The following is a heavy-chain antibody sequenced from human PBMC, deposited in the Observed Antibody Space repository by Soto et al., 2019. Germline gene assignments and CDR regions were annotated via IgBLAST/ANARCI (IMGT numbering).Heavy chain of an antibody. CDR1: GFTFKNYG. D-gene: IGHD3-16*01. CDR3: GSDDEYVDNWLDY. CDR2: ILDDGSKQ. J-gene: IGHJ4*02. V-gene: IGHV3-33*01. Sequence: QVQLVESGGGVVQPGRSLRLSCVASGFTFKNYGMHWVRQAPGKGLEWVEVILDDGSKQWYGDSVKGRFIISRDNSKNTLYLEMSSVSPEDTAVYYCGSDDEYVDNWLDYWGRGTLVTVSS.